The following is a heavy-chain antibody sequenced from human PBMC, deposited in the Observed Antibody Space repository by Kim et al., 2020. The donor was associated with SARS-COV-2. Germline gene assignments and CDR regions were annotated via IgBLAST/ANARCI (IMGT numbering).Heavy chain of an antibody. CDR2: ISAYNGNT. D-gene: IGHD6-13*01. V-gene: IGHV1-18*01. CDR1: GYTFTSYG. CDR3: ARAGYSSSWTSPLHY. Sequence: ASVKVSCKASGYTFTSYGISWVRQAPGQGLEWMGWISAYNGNTNYAQKLQGRVTMTTDTSTSTAYMELRSLRSDDTAVYYCARAGYSSSWTSPLHYWGQGTLVTVSS. J-gene: IGHJ4*02.